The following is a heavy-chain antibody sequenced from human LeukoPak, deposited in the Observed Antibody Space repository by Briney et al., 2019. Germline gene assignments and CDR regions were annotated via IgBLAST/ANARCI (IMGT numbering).Heavy chain of an antibody. CDR3: ARRGYSYGYFDY. V-gene: IGHV4-4*02. J-gene: IGHJ4*02. Sequence: LSLTCAVSGGSISSSNWWSWVRPPPGKGLEGIGEIYHSRTTNYNPSLKSRVTISVDKSKNQFSLKLSSVTAADTAVYYCARRGYSYGYFDYWGQGTLVTVSS. CDR2: IYHSRTT. CDR1: GGSISSSNW. D-gene: IGHD5-18*01.